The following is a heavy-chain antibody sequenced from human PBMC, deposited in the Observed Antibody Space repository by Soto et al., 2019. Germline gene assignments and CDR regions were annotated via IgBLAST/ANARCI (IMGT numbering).Heavy chain of an antibody. CDR1: GFTFSSYA. CDR3: AKVSSYFGSRSGYVGNSGMDV. V-gene: IGHV3-23*01. Sequence: PGGSLRLSCAASGFTFSSYAMSWVRQAPGKGLEWVSAISGSGGSTYYADSVKGRFTISRDNSKNTLYLQMNSLRAEDTAVYYCAKVSSYFGSRSGYVGNSGMDVWGQGTTVTVSS. D-gene: IGHD3-3*01. J-gene: IGHJ6*02. CDR2: ISGSGGST.